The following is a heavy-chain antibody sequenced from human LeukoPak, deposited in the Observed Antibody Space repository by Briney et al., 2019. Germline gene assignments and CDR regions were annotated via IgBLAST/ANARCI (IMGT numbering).Heavy chain of an antibody. CDR3: ARSDGYGLVGI. D-gene: IGHD3-10*01. J-gene: IGHJ3*02. Sequence: SETLSLTCAVSGGSISSGGYSWNWIRQPPGKGLEWIGSIYSSGSTYYNPSLKSRVIIIIDTPKNHFSLTLSSVTAADTAVYYCARSDGYGLVGIWGQGTMVTVSS. CDR2: IYSSGST. CDR1: GGSISSGGYS. V-gene: IGHV4-30-2*03.